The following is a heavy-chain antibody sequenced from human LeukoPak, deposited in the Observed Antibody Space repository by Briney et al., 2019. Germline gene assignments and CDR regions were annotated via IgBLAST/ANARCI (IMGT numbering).Heavy chain of an antibody. V-gene: IGHV3-23*01. CDR2: ISGSGGST. CDR3: AKDRNYYDSSGYNDY. J-gene: IGHJ4*02. CDR1: GFTFSNYA. Sequence: PGGSLRLSCAASGFTFSNYAMTWVRQAPGKGLEWVSAISGSGGSTYYADSVKGRFTISRDNSKNTLYLQMNSLRAEDTAVYYCAKDRNYYDSSGYNDYWGQGTLVTVSS. D-gene: IGHD3-22*01.